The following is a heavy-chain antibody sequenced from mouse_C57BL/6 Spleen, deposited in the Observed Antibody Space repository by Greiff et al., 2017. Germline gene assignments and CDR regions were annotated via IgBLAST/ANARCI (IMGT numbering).Heavy chain of an antibody. CDR2: IDPSDSYT. CDR1: GYTFTSYW. V-gene: IGHV1-50*01. D-gene: IGHD2-4*01. J-gene: IGHJ4*01. CDR3: AKGGLVAMDY. Sequence: QVQLQQSGAGLVKPGASVTLSCKASGYTFTSYWMQWVKQRPGQGLEWIGEIDPSDSYTNYNQKFKGKATLTVDTSSSTAYMKLSSLTSEDSASYYCAKGGLVAMDYWGQGTSVTVSS.